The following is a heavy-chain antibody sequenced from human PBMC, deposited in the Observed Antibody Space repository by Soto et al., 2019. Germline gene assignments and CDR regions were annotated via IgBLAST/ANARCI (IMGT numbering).Heavy chain of an antibody. CDR1: GYSFTNYW. CDR2: IDHSDSYT. CDR3: ARRCLAPYSSNWYRIGWFDL. J-gene: IGHJ5*01. Sequence: PGESLNNSCKGSGYSFTNYWIIWVRQLPGKGLEWMGRIDHSDSYTNYSPSFQGHVTISADKSISTAYLQWRSLKASDTAMYYCARRCLAPYSSNWYRIGWFDLWGLGTLVTVSS. D-gene: IGHD6-13*01. V-gene: IGHV5-10-1*01.